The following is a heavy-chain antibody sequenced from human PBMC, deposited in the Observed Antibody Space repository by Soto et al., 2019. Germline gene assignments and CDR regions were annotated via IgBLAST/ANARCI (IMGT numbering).Heavy chain of an antibody. J-gene: IGHJ5*02. CDR3: ARVYCISTSCYLNWFDP. V-gene: IGHV4-39*07. D-gene: IGHD2-2*01. CDR1: GGSISSSSYY. Sequence: SETLSLTCTVSGGSISSSSYYWGWIRQPPGKGLEWIGSIYYSGSTYYNPSLKSRVTISVDTSKNQFSLKLSSVTAADTAVYYCARVYCISTSCYLNWFDPWGQGTLVTVSS. CDR2: IYYSGST.